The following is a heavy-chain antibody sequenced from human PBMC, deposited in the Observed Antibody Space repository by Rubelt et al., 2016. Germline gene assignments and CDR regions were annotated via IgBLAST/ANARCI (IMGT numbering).Heavy chain of an antibody. CDR1: GYSFTSYW. J-gene: IGHJ5*01. V-gene: IGHV5-51*01. D-gene: IGHD5-12*01. CDR3: AGRGSGYEQNWFDS. Sequence: EVQLVQSGAEVKKPGESLKISCKGSGYSFTSYWIGWVRQTPGKGLEWMGIVYPGDSDTRYSPSFQGQVTISTDNSSSTTYLRWSSLGASDTAVEYCAGRGSGYEQNWFDSWGQGTLVTVSS. CDR2: VYPGDSDT.